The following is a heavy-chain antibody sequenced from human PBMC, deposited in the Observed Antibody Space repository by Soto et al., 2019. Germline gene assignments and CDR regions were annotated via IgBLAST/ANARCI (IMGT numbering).Heavy chain of an antibody. CDR1: GFTFSTYW. CDR2: ISENGGIT. J-gene: IGHJ1*01. V-gene: IGHV3-74*01. D-gene: IGHD3-10*01. Sequence: EVQLLESGGGLVQPGGSLRLSCASSGFTFSTYWMQWVRQVPGEGLVWVSSISENGGITTYADSVKGRFTISRDNAKNTLYLQMNGLRVEDTAIYYCAREYYSSGTHWGQGTLVTVST. CDR3: AREYYSSGTH.